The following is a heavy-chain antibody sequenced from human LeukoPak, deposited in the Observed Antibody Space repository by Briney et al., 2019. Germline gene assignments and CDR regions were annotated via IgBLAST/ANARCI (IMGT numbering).Heavy chain of an antibody. Sequence: SETLSLTCTVSGGSISSSIYYWGWIRQPPGRGLEWIGSIYYSRSTYYNPSLRSRVTISVDTSKNQFSLKLSSVTAADTAVYYCARQNPYYSDTTGPYWGQGTLVTVSS. D-gene: IGHD3-22*01. CDR1: GGSISSSIYY. J-gene: IGHJ4*02. CDR3: ARQNPYYSDTTGPY. V-gene: IGHV4-39*01. CDR2: IYYSRST.